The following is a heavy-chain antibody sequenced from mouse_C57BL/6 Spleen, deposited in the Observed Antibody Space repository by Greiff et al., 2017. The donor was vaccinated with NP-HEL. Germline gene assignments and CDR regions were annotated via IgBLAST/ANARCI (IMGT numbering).Heavy chain of an antibody. D-gene: IGHD3-2*02. CDR2: IDPSDSYT. Sequence: QVQLQQPGAELVKPGASVKLSCKASGYTFTSYWMQWVKQRPGQGLEWIGEIDPSDSYTNYNQKFKGKATLTVDTSSSTAYMQLSSLTSEDSAVYYCARRKTAQATSAWFAYWGQGTLVTVSA. CDR1: GYTFTSYW. CDR3: ARRKTAQATSAWFAY. J-gene: IGHJ3*01. V-gene: IGHV1-50*01.